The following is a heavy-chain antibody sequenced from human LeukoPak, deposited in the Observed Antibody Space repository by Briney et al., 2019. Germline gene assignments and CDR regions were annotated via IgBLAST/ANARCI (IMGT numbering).Heavy chain of an antibody. D-gene: IGHD3-22*01. CDR1: GFTFSSYW. CDR3: ARASYYYDSSGYYYFDY. J-gene: IGHJ4*02. Sequence: PGGSLRLSCAASGFTFSSYWMSWVRQAPGKGLEWVANIKQDGSEKYYVDSVKGRFTISRDNAKNSLYLQMNSLRAEDTAVYYCARASYYYDSSGYYYFDYRGQGTLVTVSS. V-gene: IGHV3-7*01. CDR2: IKQDGSEK.